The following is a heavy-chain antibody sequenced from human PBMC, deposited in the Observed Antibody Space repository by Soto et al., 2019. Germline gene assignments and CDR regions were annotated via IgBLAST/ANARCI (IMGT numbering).Heavy chain of an antibody. CDR1: GFTFSSYE. Sequence: GGSLRLSCAASGFTFSSYEMNWVRQAPGKGLEWVSYISSSGSTIYYADSVKGRFTISRDNATNSLYLQMNSLRAEDTAVYYCARDGRGGFITGTTGRKDYYYGMDVWGQGTTVTVSS. CDR2: ISSSGSTI. D-gene: IGHD1-7*01. V-gene: IGHV3-48*03. J-gene: IGHJ6*02. CDR3: ARDGRGGFITGTTGRKDYYYGMDV.